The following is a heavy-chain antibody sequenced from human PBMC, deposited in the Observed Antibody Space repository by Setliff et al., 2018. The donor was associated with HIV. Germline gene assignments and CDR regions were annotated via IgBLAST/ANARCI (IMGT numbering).Heavy chain of an antibody. Sequence: ASVKVSCKASGYTFTDYYMHWVQQAPAKGLEWMGRVDPKNGDTIYAEKLRGRVTITADTSTDTAYMELRSLRSDDTAVYYCARDVITDDYAAFDIWGQGTMVTVSS. CDR2: VDPKNGDT. D-gene: IGHD3-22*01. CDR1: GYTFTDYY. CDR3: ARDVITDDYAAFDI. V-gene: IGHV1-69-2*01. J-gene: IGHJ3*02.